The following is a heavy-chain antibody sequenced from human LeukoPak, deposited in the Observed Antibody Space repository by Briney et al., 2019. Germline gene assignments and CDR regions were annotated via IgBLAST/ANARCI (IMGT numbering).Heavy chain of an antibody. CDR1: GYTFTDHY. CDR3: ARDHNWGPDY. J-gene: IGHJ4*02. Sequence: ASVSVSCKALGYTFTDHYFHWLRQAPGQGLEWMGWIHPGRGDTNHAHKVQGRVSLTRDTSISTADMELSRLTSDDTAVYYCARDHNWGPDYWGQGSL. V-gene: IGHV1-2*07. CDR2: IHPGRGDT. D-gene: IGHD7-27*01.